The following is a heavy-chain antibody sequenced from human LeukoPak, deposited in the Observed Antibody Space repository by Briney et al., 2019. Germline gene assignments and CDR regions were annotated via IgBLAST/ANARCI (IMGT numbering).Heavy chain of an antibody. CDR2: ISSSSSYI. D-gene: IGHD4-17*01. J-gene: IGHJ4*02. V-gene: IGHV3-21*04. CDR3: AKGDTVTTSFFDY. CDR1: GFTFSSYS. Sequence: PGGSLRLSCAASGFTFSSYSMNWVRRAPGKGLEWVSSISSSSSYIYYADSVKGRFTISRDNSKNTLYLQMNSLRAEDTAVYYCAKGDTVTTSFFDYWGQGTLVTVSS.